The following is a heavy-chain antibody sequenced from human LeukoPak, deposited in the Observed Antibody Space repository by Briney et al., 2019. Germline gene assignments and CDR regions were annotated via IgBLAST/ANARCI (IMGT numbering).Heavy chain of an antibody. V-gene: IGHV1-18*01. Sequence: ASVKVSCKASGYTFTSYGISWVRQAPGQGLEWMGWISAYNGNTNYAQKLQGRVTMTTDTSTSTAYMELSSLRSEDTAVYYCARANAPTMAYYDFWSGSFYAFDIWGQGTMVTVSS. D-gene: IGHD3-3*01. CDR1: GYTFTSYG. CDR2: ISAYNGNT. CDR3: ARANAPTMAYYDFWSGSFYAFDI. J-gene: IGHJ3*02.